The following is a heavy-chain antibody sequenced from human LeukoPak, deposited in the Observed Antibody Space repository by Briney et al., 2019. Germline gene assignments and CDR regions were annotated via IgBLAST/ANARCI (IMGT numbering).Heavy chain of an antibody. CDR1: GFTFSDYY. Sequence: GGSLRLSCAASGFTFSDYYMSWIRQAPGKGLEWVSYISSSGGTIYYADFVKGRFTISRDNAKNSLYLQMNSLRAEHTAVYYCARGGPSVLRYFDWPYYYYYGMDVWGQGTTVTVSS. CDR3: ARGGPSVLRYFDWPYYYYYGMDV. D-gene: IGHD3-9*01. CDR2: ISSSGGTI. V-gene: IGHV3-11*01. J-gene: IGHJ6*02.